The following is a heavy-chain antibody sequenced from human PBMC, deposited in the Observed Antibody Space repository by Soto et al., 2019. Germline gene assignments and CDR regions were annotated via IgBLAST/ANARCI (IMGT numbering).Heavy chain of an antibody. D-gene: IGHD5-12*01. V-gene: IGHV3-33*06. CDR2: IWYDGRNT. CDR3: AKGRSRYSDYDLDY. J-gene: IGHJ4*02. Sequence: GGSLRLSCAASGFTFNSYGMHWVRQAPGKGPEWVALIWYDGRNTYYADSVKGRFTVSRDNSKNTLSLQMTSLRAEDTAVYYCAKGRSRYSDYDLDYWGQGTLVTVSS. CDR1: GFTFNSYG.